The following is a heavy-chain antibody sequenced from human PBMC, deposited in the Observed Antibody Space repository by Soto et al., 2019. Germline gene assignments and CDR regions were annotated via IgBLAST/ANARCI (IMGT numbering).Heavy chain of an antibody. V-gene: IGHV4-39*01. J-gene: IGHJ4*02. CDR1: GGSISSSSSY. Sequence: PSETLSLTCTVSGGSISSSSSYWGWIRQPPGKGLEWVGSIYYLGNTYYNPSLGGRVSISVDKSKNQFSLKVTSATAADTAVYYCARHSNRNYGLYYFDYWGLGALVTVSS. CDR2: IYYLGNT. D-gene: IGHD4-4*01. CDR3: ARHSNRNYGLYYFDY.